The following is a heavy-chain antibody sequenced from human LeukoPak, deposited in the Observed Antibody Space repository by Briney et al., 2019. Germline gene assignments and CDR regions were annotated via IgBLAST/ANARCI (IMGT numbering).Heavy chain of an antibody. CDR2: MSYDGSNK. D-gene: IGHD1-7*01. V-gene: IGHV3-30*18. J-gene: IGHJ5*02. Sequence: PGRTLRLSCAASGFTFSTYGIHWVRQAPGKGLEWVAVMSYDGSNKYYADSVKGRFTISRDNSKNTLYLQMNSLRAEDTAVYYCANFELATYGAWGQGTLVTVSS. CDR3: ANFELATYGA. CDR1: GFTFSTYG.